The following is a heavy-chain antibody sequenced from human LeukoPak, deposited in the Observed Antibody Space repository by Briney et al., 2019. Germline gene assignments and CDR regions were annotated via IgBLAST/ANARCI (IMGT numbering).Heavy chain of an antibody. Sequence: GRSLRLSCAASGFTLSNYGMHWVRQAPGKGLEWVAVVSYDGNYKYYAASAKGRFAISRDNSKNTLYPQMNSLRVEDAAVYYCTKDVGRLTLVRGEPYYYYGMDVWGKGTTVTVS. V-gene: IGHV3-30*18. CDR3: TKDVGRLTLVRGEPYYYYGMDV. CDR1: GFTLSNYG. CDR2: VSYDGNYK. D-gene: IGHD3-10*01. J-gene: IGHJ6*04.